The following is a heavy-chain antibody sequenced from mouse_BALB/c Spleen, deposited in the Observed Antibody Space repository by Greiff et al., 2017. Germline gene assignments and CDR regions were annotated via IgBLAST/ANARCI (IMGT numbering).Heavy chain of an antibody. J-gene: IGHJ4*01. CDR3: AREDYAMDY. Sequence: DVHLVESGPGLVKPSQSLSLTCSVTGYSITSGYYWNWIRQFPGNKLEWMGYISYDGSNNYNPSLKNRISITRDTSKNQFFLKLNSVTTEDTATYYCAREDYAMDYWGQGTSVTVSS. CDR2: ISYDGSN. V-gene: IGHV3-6*02. CDR1: GYSITSGYY.